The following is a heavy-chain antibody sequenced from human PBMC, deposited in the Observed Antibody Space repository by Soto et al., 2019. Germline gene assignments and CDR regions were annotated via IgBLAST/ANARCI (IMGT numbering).Heavy chain of an antibody. CDR2: ISGSGRTT. CDR3: AKFRGPSYSYYYMDV. D-gene: IGHD3-16*01. V-gene: IGHV3-23*01. CDR1: GFTFGTYA. Sequence: EVQLLESGGGLVQPGGSLRLSCAASGFTFGTYAMKWLRQAPGRGLECVSFISGSGRTTYYADSVKGRFTVSRDNSKNSMYLQMNSLSAEDTALYYCAKFRGPSYSYYYMDVWGKGPRSPSP. J-gene: IGHJ6*03.